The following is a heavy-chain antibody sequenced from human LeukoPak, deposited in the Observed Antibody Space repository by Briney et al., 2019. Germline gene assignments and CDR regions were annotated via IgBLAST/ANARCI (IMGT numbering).Heavy chain of an antibody. CDR3: ARAVQLERRYFDY. CDR2: IIPILGIA. V-gene: IGHV1-69*04. D-gene: IGHD1-1*01. CDR1: GGTFSSYA. J-gene: IGHJ4*02. Sequence: VKVSCKSSGGTFSSYAISWVRQAPGQGVEWMVSIIPILGIANYAQKFQGRVTITADKSTSTAYMELSSLRSEDTAVYYCARAVQLERRYFDYWGQGTLVTVSS.